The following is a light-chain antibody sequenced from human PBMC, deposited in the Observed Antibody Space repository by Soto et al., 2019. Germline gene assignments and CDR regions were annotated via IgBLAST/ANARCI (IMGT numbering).Light chain of an antibody. V-gene: IGKV3-15*01. CDR1: QSVSSN. J-gene: IGKJ3*01. Sequence: EIVMTQSPATLSVSPGERATLPCRASQSVSSNLAWYQKKPGQAPRLLIYGASTRATGIPARFSGSGSVTDFTLTISSLEPEDFAVYYCQQRSNWATFGPGTKVDIK. CDR2: GAS. CDR3: QQRSNWAT.